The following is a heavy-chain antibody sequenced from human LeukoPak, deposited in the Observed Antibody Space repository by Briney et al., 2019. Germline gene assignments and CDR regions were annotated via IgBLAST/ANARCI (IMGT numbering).Heavy chain of an antibody. J-gene: IGHJ4*02. CDR2: IDYSGNT. V-gene: IGHV4-39*07. Sequence: SETLSLTCTVSGGSISSSDYYWGWIRQPPGKGLEWIGTIDYSGNTYYNPSLKSRVTISGDTSKNQFSLRLSSVTAADTAMYYCAILGYCSGGSCKGGDYWGQGTLVTVSS. CDR1: GGSISSSDYY. D-gene: IGHD2-15*01. CDR3: AILGYCSGGSCKGGDY.